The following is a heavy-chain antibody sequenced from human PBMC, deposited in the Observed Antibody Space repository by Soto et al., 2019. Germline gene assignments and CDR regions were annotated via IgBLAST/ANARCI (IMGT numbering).Heavy chain of an antibody. D-gene: IGHD3-22*01. CDR1: GGSISSSSYY. Sequence: PSETLSLTCTVSGGSISSSSYYWGWIRQPPGKGLEWIGSIYYSGSTYYNPSLKSRVTISVDTSKNQFSLKLSSVTAADTAVYYCARHPIEITMIVVEWGNYFDYWGQGTLVTVSS. CDR3: ARHPIEITMIVVEWGNYFDY. J-gene: IGHJ4*02. V-gene: IGHV4-39*01. CDR2: IYYSGST.